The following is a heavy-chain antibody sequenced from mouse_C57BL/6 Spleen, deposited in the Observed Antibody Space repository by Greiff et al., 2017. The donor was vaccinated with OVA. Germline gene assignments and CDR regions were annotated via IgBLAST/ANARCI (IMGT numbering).Heavy chain of an antibody. CDR2: ISDGGSYT. Sequence: EVMLVESGGGLVKPGGSLKLSCAASGFTFSSYAMSWVRQTPEKRLEWVATISDGGSYTYYPDNVKGRFTISRDNAKKNLYLQMSHLKSEDTAMYYCARSPPTTVVAHWYFDVWGTGTTFTVSS. CDR1: GFTFSSYA. V-gene: IGHV5-4*03. CDR3: ARSPPTTVVAHWYFDV. D-gene: IGHD1-1*01. J-gene: IGHJ1*03.